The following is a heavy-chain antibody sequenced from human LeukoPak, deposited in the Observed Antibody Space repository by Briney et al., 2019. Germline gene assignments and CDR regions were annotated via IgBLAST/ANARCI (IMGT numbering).Heavy chain of an antibody. V-gene: IGHV4-34*01. Sequence: PSETLSLTSAVHGESFSASFWSWIRQVPGKGLEWIGEIDHRGSSNYNPPLKSRATISVDTSKNHFSLSLTSVTAADTAVYYCATRSSTLAAARCFDDWGQGTVVTVSS. CDR2: IDHRGSS. CDR1: GESFSASF. D-gene: IGHD6-6*01. CDR3: ATRSSTLAAARCFDD. J-gene: IGHJ4*03.